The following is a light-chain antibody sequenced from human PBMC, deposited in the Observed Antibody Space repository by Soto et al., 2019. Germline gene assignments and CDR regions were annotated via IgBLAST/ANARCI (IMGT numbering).Light chain of an antibody. V-gene: IGLV1-40*01. Sequence: QSVLRQPPSGSAAPGHRFAISCTGSSSNIGAEYDVHWYQQLPGTAPKRLIYGDNNRPSGVPDRFSGSKSGTSASLAITGLQPEDEADYYCQSYASSLTTFVFGTGTKVTVL. CDR1: SSNIGAEYD. CDR3: QSYASSLTTFV. J-gene: IGLJ1*01. CDR2: GDN.